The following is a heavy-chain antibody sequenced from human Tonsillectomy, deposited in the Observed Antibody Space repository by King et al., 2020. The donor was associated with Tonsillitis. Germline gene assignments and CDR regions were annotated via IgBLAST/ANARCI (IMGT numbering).Heavy chain of an antibody. CDR1: GFTFSSYG. J-gene: IGHJ6*02. CDR2: ISYDGSNK. CDR3: AKDRKNQLLQFEMDV. D-gene: IGHD2-2*01. V-gene: IGHV3-30*18. Sequence: HVQLVESGGGVVQPGRSLRLSCAASGFTFSSYGMHWVRQAPGKGLEWVSVISYDGSNKYYADSVKGRFTISRDNSKNTLYLQMNSLRAEDTAVYYCAKDRKNQLLQFEMDVWGQGTTVTVSS.